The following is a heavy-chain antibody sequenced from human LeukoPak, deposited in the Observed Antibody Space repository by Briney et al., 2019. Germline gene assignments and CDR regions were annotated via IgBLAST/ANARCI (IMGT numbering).Heavy chain of an antibody. CDR1: GFTFSSYA. CDR2: ISYDGSNK. V-gene: IGHV3-30-3*01. Sequence: GGSLRLSCAASGFTFSSYAMHWVRQAPGKGLEWVAVISYDGSNKYYADSVKGRFTISRDNAKNSLYLQMNSLRAEDTAVYYCARETYYYDSSGSGRLGYFDHWGQGTLVTVSS. D-gene: IGHD3-22*01. CDR3: ARETYYYDSSGSGRLGYFDH. J-gene: IGHJ4*02.